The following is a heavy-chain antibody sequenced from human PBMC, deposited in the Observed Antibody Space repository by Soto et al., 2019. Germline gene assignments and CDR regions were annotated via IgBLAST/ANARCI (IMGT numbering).Heavy chain of an antibody. Sequence: EVQLVESGGGLIQPGGSLRLSCAASGFTFSSNDMNWVRQAPGKGLEWVSLIYSGGSTYYADSVKGRFTISRDNSKNTLYLQMSIWRAEDTAGYYCATSPLLPGAPWGQGTMVTVSS. CDR2: IYSGGST. V-gene: IGHV3-53*01. CDR1: GFTFSSND. CDR3: ATSPLLPGAP. D-gene: IGHD3-22*01. J-gene: IGHJ3*01.